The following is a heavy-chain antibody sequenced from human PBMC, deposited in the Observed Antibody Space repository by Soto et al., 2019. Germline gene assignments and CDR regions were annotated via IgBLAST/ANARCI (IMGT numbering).Heavy chain of an antibody. D-gene: IGHD3-10*01. J-gene: IGHJ3*02. CDR3: ARPSYYYGSGSYTFDI. Sequence: SSETLSLTCIVSGGSLSGYYWSWIRQPPGKGLEWIGYIYHSGTTKYNPSLRSRVTISVDTSNNQLSLRLNSVTAADTAVYYCARPSYYYGSGSYTFDIWGQGTMVTVSS. V-gene: IGHV4-59*08. CDR1: GGSLSGYY. CDR2: IYHSGTT.